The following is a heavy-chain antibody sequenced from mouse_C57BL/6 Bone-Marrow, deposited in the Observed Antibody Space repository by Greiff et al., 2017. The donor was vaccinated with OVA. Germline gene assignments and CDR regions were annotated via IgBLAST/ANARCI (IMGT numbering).Heavy chain of an antibody. V-gene: IGHV14-4*01. Sequence: VQLQQSGAELVRPGASVKLSCTASGFNIKDDYMHWVKERPEQGLEWIGWIDPANGDTEYASKFQGKATITADTSSKTVYLHLSSLTSEDTAVYYSTTYRYWGQGTTLTVSA. CDR1: GFNIKDDY. CDR2: IDPANGDT. J-gene: IGHJ2*01. CDR3: TTYRY.